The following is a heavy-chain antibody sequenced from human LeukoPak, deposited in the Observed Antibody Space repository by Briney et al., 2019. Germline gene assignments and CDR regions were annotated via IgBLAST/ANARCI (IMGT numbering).Heavy chain of an antibody. CDR3: ARALTTVAEGDY. J-gene: IGHJ4*02. D-gene: IGHD4-23*01. CDR2: ISSSSSYI. Sequence: GGSLRLSCAASGFTFSSYSMNWVRQAPGKGLEWVSSISSSSSYIYYADSVKGRFTISRDNAKNSLYLHMNSLRAEDTAVYYCARALTTVAEGDYWGQGTLVTVSS. V-gene: IGHV3-21*01. CDR1: GFTFSSYS.